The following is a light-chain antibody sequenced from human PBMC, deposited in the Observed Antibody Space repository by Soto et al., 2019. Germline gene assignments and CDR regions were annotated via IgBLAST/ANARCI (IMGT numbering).Light chain of an antibody. CDR1: SSNIGSNT. Sequence: QSVLTQPPSASGTPGQMVTISCSGSSSNIGSNTVNWYRQLPGTAPKLLIYSNNQRPSGVPDRFSGSKSGTSASLAISGLQSEDEADYYCAAWDDSLNVVFGGGTKVTVL. CDR2: SNN. J-gene: IGLJ2*01. V-gene: IGLV1-44*01. CDR3: AAWDDSLNVV.